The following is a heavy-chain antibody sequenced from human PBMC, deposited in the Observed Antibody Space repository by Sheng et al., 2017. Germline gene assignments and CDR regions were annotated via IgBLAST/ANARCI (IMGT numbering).Heavy chain of an antibody. V-gene: IGHV1-46*01. Sequence: QVQLVQSGAEVKKSGASVKLSCKASGYTFTSYYMHWVRQAPGQGLEWMGIINPSGGSTSYAQKFQGRVTMTRDTSTSTVYMELSSLRSEDTAVYYCARDLNGDDAFDIWGQGTMVTVSS. CDR3: ARDLNGDDAFDI. CDR1: GYTFTSYY. J-gene: IGHJ3*02. CDR2: INPSGGST.